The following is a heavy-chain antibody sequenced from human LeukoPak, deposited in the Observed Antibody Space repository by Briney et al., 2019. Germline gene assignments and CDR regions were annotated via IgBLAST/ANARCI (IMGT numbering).Heavy chain of an antibody. CDR1: GFTISSNY. V-gene: IGHV3-66*01. Sequence: PGGSLRLSCAASGFTISSNYMNWVRQAPGKGLEWVSAIYGGGSPYYVDSVKGRFTISRDNSKNTLYLQMNSLRAEDTAAYYCARDLNTARFDYWGRGTLVTVSS. CDR2: IYGGGSP. D-gene: IGHD5-18*01. J-gene: IGHJ4*02. CDR3: ARDLNTARFDY.